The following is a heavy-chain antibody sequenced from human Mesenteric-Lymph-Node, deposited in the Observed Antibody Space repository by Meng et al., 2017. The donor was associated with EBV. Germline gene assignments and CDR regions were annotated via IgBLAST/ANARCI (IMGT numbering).Heavy chain of an antibody. CDR1: GVTFTNAW. D-gene: IGHD3-10*01. Sequence: EVQLVESGGGLVKPGGSLSLSCAASGVTFTNAWMTWVRQAPGKGLEWVGHIKRKSDGGTADYAAPVKGRFTISRDDSQNTLYLQMSSLKREDTAVYYCTTGRWVLGNWGQGTLVTVSS. V-gene: IGHV3-15*01. CDR3: TTGRWVLGN. CDR2: IKRKSDGGTA. J-gene: IGHJ4*02.